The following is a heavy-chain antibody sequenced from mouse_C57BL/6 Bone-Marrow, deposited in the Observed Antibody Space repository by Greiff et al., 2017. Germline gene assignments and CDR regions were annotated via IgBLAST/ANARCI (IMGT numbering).Heavy chain of an antibody. Sequence: QVQLQQPGAELVKPGASVKMSCKASGYTFTSYWITWVKQRPGQGLEWIGDIYPGSGSTNYNEKFKSKATLTVDTSSSTAYMQLSSLTSEDSAVYYWAREMVTTYYAMDYWGQGTSVTVSS. D-gene: IGHD2-1*01. CDR2: IYPGSGST. CDR1: GYTFTSYW. V-gene: IGHV1-55*01. J-gene: IGHJ4*01. CDR3: AREMVTTYYAMDY.